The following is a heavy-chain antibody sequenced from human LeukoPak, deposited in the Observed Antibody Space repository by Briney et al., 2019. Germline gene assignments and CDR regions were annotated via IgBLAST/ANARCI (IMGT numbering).Heavy chain of an antibody. D-gene: IGHD3-16*02. Sequence: SETLSLTCTVSGASISSYYWSWLRQPAGRGLEWIGRLYTSGSTNYNPSLKSRVTMSLDTSKNQFSLKLSSVTAADTAVYYCAREDPYYDYVWGSYRYGYYFDYWGQGTLVTVSS. J-gene: IGHJ4*02. V-gene: IGHV4-4*07. CDR3: AREDPYYDYVWGSYRYGYYFDY. CDR2: LYTSGST. CDR1: GASISSYY.